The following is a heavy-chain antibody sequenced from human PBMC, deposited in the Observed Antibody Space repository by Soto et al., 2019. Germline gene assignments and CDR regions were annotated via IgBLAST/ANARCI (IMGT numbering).Heavy chain of an antibody. V-gene: IGHV4-4*02. CDR2: IYHSGST. Sequence: QVQLQASGPGLVKPSGTLSLTCAVSGGSISSSNWWSWVRQSPGKGLEWIGEIYHSGSTNYNPSLESRVTISVDKSKNQFSLKLSSVTAADTGVYYGTRGGYRYGPANWFDPWGQGTLVTVSS. J-gene: IGHJ5*02. CDR1: GGSISSSNW. CDR3: TRGGYRYGPANWFDP. D-gene: IGHD5-18*01.